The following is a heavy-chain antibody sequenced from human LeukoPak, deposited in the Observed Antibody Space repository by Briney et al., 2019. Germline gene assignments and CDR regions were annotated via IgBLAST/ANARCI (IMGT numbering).Heavy chain of an antibody. CDR2: IYYSGST. CDR1: GGSINSGDYY. D-gene: IGHD2-2*01. V-gene: IGHV4-30-4*01. CDR3: ARGTPPNP. Sequence: PSQTLSLTCTVSGGSINSGDYYWSWIRLPPGKGLEWIGYIYYSGSTYYNPSLKSRLTISVDTSKNQFSLKLSSVTAADTAVYYCARGTPPNPWGQGTLVTVSS. J-gene: IGHJ5*02.